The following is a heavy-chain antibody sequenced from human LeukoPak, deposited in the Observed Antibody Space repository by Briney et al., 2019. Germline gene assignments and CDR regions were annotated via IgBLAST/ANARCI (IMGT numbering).Heavy chain of an antibody. J-gene: IGHJ4*02. CDR3: AAPGGYSYEGCFDY. Sequence: PGGSLRLSCAASEFIVSSNYMIWVRQAPGKGLEWVSVIYSGGSTYYADSAKGRFTISRDNSKNTLYLQMNSLRAEDTAVYYCAAPGGYSYEGCFDYWGQGTLVTVSS. V-gene: IGHV3-66*01. D-gene: IGHD5-18*01. CDR2: IYSGGST. CDR1: EFIVSSNY.